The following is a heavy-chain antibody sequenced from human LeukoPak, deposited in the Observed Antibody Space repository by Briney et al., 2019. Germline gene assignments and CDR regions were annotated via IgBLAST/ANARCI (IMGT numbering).Heavy chain of an antibody. Sequence: SETLSLTCTVSGGSISSGTYYWGWIRKPPAKGLEWLGTVFYGGTPYYNPSLKSRVTISVDTSKKQFSLKLTSMTAADTAVYYCARDLGPSWGFDSWGQGTLVTVFS. J-gene: IGHJ4*02. CDR3: ARDLGPSWGFDS. CDR2: VFYGGTP. D-gene: IGHD3-16*01. V-gene: IGHV4-39*07. CDR1: GGSISSGTYY.